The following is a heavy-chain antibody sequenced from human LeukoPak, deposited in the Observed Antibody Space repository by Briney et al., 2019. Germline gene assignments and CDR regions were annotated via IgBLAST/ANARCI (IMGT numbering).Heavy chain of an antibody. D-gene: IGHD2-15*01. CDR1: GGSINSDY. Sequence: SETLSLTCTVSGGSINSDYWSWIRQPPGKGLEWIGNIYYSGSTNYNSSLKSRVTISVDTSKNRFSLKLSSVTAADTAVYYCARESAALKGYDYWGQGTLVTVSS. CDR3: ARESAALKGYDY. CDR2: IYYSGST. V-gene: IGHV4-59*01. J-gene: IGHJ4*02.